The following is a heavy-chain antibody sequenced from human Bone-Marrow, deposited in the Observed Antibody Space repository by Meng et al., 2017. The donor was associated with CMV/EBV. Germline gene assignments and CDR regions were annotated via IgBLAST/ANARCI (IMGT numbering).Heavy chain of an antibody. Sequence: SVKVSCKASGGTFSSYAISWVRQATGQGLEWMGGIIPILGIANYAQKFQGRVTITADKSTSTAYMELSSLRSEDTAVYYCARVGRCSSTSCLRKYFQHWGQGTLVTVSS. D-gene: IGHD2-2*01. CDR3: ARVGRCSSTSCLRKYFQH. CDR1: GGTFSSYA. J-gene: IGHJ1*01. CDR2: IIPILGIA. V-gene: IGHV1-69*10.